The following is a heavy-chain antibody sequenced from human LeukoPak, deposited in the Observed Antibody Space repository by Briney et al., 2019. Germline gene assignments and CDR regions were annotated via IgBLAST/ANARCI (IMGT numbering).Heavy chain of an antibody. CDR1: GFTFSSYW. V-gene: IGHV3-7*01. D-gene: IGHD6-13*01. CDR3: ARAPRAAAGNNIY. J-gene: IGHJ4*02. CDR2: IKQDGSEK. Sequence: GGSLRLSCAASGFTFSSYWMSWVRQAPGKGLEWVANIKQDGSEKYYVDSVKGRFTISIDNAKNSLYLQMNSLRAEDTAVYYCARAPRAAAGNNIYWGQGTLVTVSS.